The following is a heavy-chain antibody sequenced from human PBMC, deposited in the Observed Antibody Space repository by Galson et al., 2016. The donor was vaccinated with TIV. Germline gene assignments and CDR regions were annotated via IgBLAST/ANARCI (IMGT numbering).Heavy chain of an antibody. Sequence: TLSLTCSVSGDSINNYYWNWIRQPPGEGLEWIGYVSYRGTTNYNPSLKSRVTISMDKSKNLFSLKLTSLTAADTAVYYCAKAPGVSSPSWGLYDDDYSMDVWGRGTTVIVSS. D-gene: IGHD2-2*01. CDR1: GDSINNYY. CDR3: AKAPGVSSPSWGLYDDDYSMDV. J-gene: IGHJ6*02. CDR2: VSYRGTT. V-gene: IGHV4-59*01.